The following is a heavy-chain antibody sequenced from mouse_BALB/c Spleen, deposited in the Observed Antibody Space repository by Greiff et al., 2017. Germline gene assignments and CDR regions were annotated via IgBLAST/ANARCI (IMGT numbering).Heavy chain of an antibody. CDR3: ARSGSSAKPNFDY. CDR2: IYPGDGDT. Sequence: QVHVKQSGAELVRPGSSVKISCKASGYAFSSYWMNWVKQRPGQGLEWIGQIYPGDGDTNYNGKFKGKATLTADKSSSTAYMQLSSLTSEDSAVYFCARSGSSAKPNFDYWGQGTTLTVSS. D-gene: IGHD3-3*01. CDR1: GYAFSSYW. V-gene: IGHV1-80*01. J-gene: IGHJ2*01.